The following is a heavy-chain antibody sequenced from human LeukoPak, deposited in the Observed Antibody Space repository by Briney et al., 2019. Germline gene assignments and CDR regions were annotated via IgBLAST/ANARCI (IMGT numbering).Heavy chain of an antibody. V-gene: IGHV1-2*02. Sequence: ASVKVSCKASGYTFTGYYMHWVRQAPGQGLEWMGWINPNSGGTNYAQKFQGRVTMTRDTSISTAYMELSRLRSDDTAVYYCARSYYYDSSGHGGYWGQGTLVTVAS. CDR2: INPNSGGT. CDR1: GYTFTGYY. D-gene: IGHD3-22*01. CDR3: ARSYYYDSSGHGGY. J-gene: IGHJ4*02.